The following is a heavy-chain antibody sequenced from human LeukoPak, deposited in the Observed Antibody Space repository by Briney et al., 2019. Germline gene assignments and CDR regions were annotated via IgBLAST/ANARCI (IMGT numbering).Heavy chain of an antibody. CDR3: ARAYGDYTFDY. D-gene: IGHD4-17*01. Sequence: PSQTLSLTRTVSGGSICSGSYYWSWIRQPAGKGLEWIGYIYYSGSTNYNPSLKSRVTISVDTSKNQFSLKLSSVTAADTAVYYCARAYGDYTFDYWGQGTLVTVSS. V-gene: IGHV4-61*10. CDR2: IYYSGST. J-gene: IGHJ4*02. CDR1: GGSICSGSYY.